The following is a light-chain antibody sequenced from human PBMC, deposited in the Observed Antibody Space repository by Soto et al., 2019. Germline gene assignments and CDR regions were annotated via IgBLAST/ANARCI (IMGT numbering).Light chain of an antibody. Sequence: EIVMTQSPATLSVSPGERATLSCRASQSVSSNLAWYQQKPGQAPRLLIYGASTRATGIPARFSGSGSGTEFTLTISSLQSDDFATYYCQQYNSYSITFGQGTRLEIK. CDR1: QSVSSN. V-gene: IGKV3-15*01. CDR3: QQYNSYSIT. J-gene: IGKJ5*01. CDR2: GAS.